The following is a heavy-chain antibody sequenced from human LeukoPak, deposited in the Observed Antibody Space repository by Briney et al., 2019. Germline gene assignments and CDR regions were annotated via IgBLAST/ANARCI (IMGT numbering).Heavy chain of an antibody. Sequence: GGSLRLSCAASGFTFDDYAMHWVRQAPGKGLEWVSGISWNSGSIGYADSVKGRFTISRDNAKNSLYLQMNSLRAEDTAVYYCARAHRVPDYWGQGTLVTVSS. J-gene: IGHJ4*02. CDR3: ARAHRVPDY. CDR1: GFTFDDYA. CDR2: ISWNSGSI. V-gene: IGHV3-9*01.